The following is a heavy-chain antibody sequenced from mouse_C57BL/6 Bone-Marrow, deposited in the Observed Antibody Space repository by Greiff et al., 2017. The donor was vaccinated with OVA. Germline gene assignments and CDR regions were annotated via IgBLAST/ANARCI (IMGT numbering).Heavy chain of an antibody. CDR3: ATTVVAPYYAMDY. CDR1: GYAFPNYL. CDR2: INPGSGGT. V-gene: IGHV1-54*01. D-gene: IGHD1-1*01. J-gene: IGHJ4*01. Sequence: VQLQQSGAELVRPGTSVKVSCKASGYAFPNYLIEWVKQRPGQGLEWIGVINPGSGGTNYNEKFKGKATLTADKSSSTAYMQHSSLTSEDSAVYFCATTVVAPYYAMDYWGQGTSVTVSS.